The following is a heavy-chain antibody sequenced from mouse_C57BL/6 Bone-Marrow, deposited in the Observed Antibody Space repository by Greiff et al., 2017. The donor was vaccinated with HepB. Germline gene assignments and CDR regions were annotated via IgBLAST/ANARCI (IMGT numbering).Heavy chain of an antibody. Sequence: QVQLQQPGAELVMPGASVKLSCKASGYTFTSYWMHWVKQRPGQGLEWIGEIDPSDSYTNYNQKFKGKSTLTVDKSSSTAYMQLSSLTSEDSAVYYCARVPLYAMDYWGQGTSVTVSS. CDR1: GYTFTSYW. CDR3: ARVPLYAMDY. J-gene: IGHJ4*01. CDR2: IDPSDSYT. D-gene: IGHD6-1*01. V-gene: IGHV1-69*01.